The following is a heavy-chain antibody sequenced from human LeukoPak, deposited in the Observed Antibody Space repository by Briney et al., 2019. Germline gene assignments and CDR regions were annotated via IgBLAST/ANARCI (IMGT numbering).Heavy chain of an antibody. CDR2: IDYSGKT. V-gene: IGHV4-31*03. CDR1: GVSISGRGY. CDR3: ATGYGSGWFDA. J-gene: IGHJ5*02. Sequence: SQTLSLTCSVSGVSISGRGYWGWIRQHPGKGLEWIGYIDYSGKTYYEPSLQSRVIISADTSQNQFTLKVSSVTAAATAVYYCATGYGSGWFDAWGQGAVVTVSS. D-gene: IGHD3-9*01.